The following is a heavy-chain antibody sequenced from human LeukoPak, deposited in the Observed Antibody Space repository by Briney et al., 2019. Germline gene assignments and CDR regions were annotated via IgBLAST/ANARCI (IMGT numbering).Heavy chain of an antibody. CDR1: GFTLCSYL. J-gene: IGHJ4*02. V-gene: IGHV3-74*01. D-gene: IGHD2-21*02. CDR3: ASLYCGGDCSY. CDR2: SKSDGSST. Sequence: PRGSPRVSCAASGFTLCSYLMYWVRQAPGKGLVWVSRSKSDGSSTSYADSVKSRFTISRDNSKSTLYLQMNSLRAEDTAVYFCASLYCGGDCSYWGQGTLVTVSS.